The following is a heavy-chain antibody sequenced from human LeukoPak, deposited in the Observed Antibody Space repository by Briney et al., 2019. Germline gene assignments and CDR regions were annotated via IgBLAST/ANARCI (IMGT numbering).Heavy chain of an antibody. CDR2: SNPNSGGT. J-gene: IGHJ5*02. CDR1: GYTFTDFY. CDR3: ASSPYYYDSSGLNTDNWFDP. Sequence: ASVKVSCKASGYTFTDFYMHWVRQAPGQGLEWMGWSNPNSGGTNYAQKFQGRVTMTRDTSISTAYMELSRLRSDDTAVYYCASSPYYYDSSGLNTDNWFDPWGQGTLVTVSS. D-gene: IGHD3-22*01. V-gene: IGHV1-2*02.